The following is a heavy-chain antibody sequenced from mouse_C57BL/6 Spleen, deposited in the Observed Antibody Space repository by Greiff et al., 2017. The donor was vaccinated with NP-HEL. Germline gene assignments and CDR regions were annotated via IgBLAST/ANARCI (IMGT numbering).Heavy chain of an antibody. D-gene: IGHD4-1*01. V-gene: IGHV3-6*01. CDR1: GYSITSGYY. CDR3: ARVAFSWGFAY. CDR2: ISYDGSN. J-gene: IGHJ3*01. Sequence: DVKLQESGPGLVKPSQSLSLTCSVTGYSITSGYYWNWIRQFPGNKLEWMGYISYDGSNNYNPSLKNRISITRDTSKNQFFLKLNSVTTEDTATYYCARVAFSWGFAYWGQGTLVTVSA.